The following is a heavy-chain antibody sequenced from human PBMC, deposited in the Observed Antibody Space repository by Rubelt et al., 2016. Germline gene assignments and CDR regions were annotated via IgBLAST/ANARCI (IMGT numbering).Heavy chain of an antibody. CDR1: GYTLTELS. V-gene: IGHV1-24*01. CDR2: FDPEDGET. Sequence: QVQLVQSGAEVKKSGASVKVSCKVSGYTLTELSMHWVRQAPGKGLEWMGGFDPEDGETIYAQKFQGRVTMTEDTSTDTAYMELSSLRSEDTAVYYCATFLTSPPNYGDQHKPCDYWGQGTLVTVSS. J-gene: IGHJ4*02. CDR3: ATFLTSPPNYGDQHKPCDY. D-gene: IGHD4-17*01.